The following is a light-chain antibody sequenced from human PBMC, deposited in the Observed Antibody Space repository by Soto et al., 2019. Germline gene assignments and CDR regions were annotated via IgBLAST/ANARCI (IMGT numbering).Light chain of an antibody. CDR3: QQYNSYSWT. CDR2: DAS. J-gene: IGKJ1*01. Sequence: DIQMTQSPSTLSASVGDRVTITCRASQSISKWLAWHQQKPGKAPNLLIYDASTLNTGVPSRFRGSGSGTEFTLTISSLQPDDFATYYCQQYNSYSWTFGQGTKVDIK. V-gene: IGKV1-5*01. CDR1: QSISKW.